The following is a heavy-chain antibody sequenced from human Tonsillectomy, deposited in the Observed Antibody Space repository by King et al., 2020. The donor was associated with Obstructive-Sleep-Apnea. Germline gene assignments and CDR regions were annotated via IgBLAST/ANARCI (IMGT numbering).Heavy chain of an antibody. D-gene: IGHD6-13*01. V-gene: IGHV3-9*01. J-gene: IGHJ1*01. CDR2: ISWNSGRR. Sequence: VQLGESGGGLVQPGRSLRLSCAASVFSFDDYAMHWVRQAPGKGLEGVSGISWNSGRRGDAVSGKGLFTISRDNAKNSLYLQVKNLRAEDTALYYCAKDGSSSWVEYFHHWGQGTLVTVSS. CDR1: VFSFDDYA. CDR3: AKDGSSSWVEYFHH.